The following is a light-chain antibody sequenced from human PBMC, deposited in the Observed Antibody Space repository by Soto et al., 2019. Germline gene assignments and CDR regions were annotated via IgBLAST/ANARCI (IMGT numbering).Light chain of an antibody. J-gene: IGKJ3*01. V-gene: IGKV3-20*01. Sequence: EIVLTQSPGTLSLSPGERATLSCRASQSVSSSYLAWYQQKPGQAPRLLIYGASSRATGIPDRFSGSGSGTDFTLTISRLVPEDCAVYYCQQYGSSPLTFGPGTKVDIK. CDR2: GAS. CDR3: QQYGSSPLT. CDR1: QSVSSSY.